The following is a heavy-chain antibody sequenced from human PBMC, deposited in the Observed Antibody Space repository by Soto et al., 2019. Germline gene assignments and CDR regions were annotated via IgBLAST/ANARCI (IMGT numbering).Heavy chain of an antibody. CDR3: AKDQSGAADI. J-gene: IGHJ3*02. CDR1: GASITTYS. Sequence: QVQLQESGPGLVEPSETLSLTCTVSGASITTYSWSWIRQSAGRGLEWIGHMYTNGRANYIPSLKSRITMSVDTSKRQFSLNLKFVTAADTAVYFCAKDQSGAADIWGQGTMVTVS. V-gene: IGHV4-4*07. D-gene: IGHD7-27*01. CDR2: MYTNGRA.